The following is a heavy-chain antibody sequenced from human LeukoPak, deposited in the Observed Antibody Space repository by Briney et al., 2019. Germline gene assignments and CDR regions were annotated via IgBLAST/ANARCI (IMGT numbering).Heavy chain of an antibody. CDR3: AKTPYGGNLGAFDI. CDR1: GFTFSSYG. J-gene: IGHJ3*02. CDR2: ISYDGSNK. D-gene: IGHD4-23*01. Sequence: GGSLRLSCAASGFTFSSYGMHWVRQAPGKGLEWVAVISYDGSNKYYADSVKGRFTISRDNSKNTLYLQMNSLRAEDTAVYYRAKTPYGGNLGAFDIWGQGTMVTVSS. V-gene: IGHV3-30*18.